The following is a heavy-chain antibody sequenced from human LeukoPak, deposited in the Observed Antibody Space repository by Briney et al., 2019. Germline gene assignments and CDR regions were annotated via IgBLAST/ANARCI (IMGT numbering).Heavy chain of an antibody. V-gene: IGHV1-2*02. CDR2: INPNSGGT. D-gene: IGHD2-21*02. CDR3: ASLTVTADAFDI. J-gene: IGHJ3*02. CDR1: GYTFTSYG. Sequence: ASVKVSCKASGYTFTSYGISWVRQAPGQGLEWMGWINPNSGGTNYAQKFQGRVTMTRDTSISTAYMELSRLRSDDTAVYYCASLTVTADAFDIWGQGTMVTVSS.